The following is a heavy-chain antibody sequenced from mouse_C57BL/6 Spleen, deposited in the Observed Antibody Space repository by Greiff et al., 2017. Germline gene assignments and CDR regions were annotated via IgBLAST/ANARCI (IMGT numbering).Heavy chain of an antibody. CDR3: GYGNYVNYAMDY. CDR1: GYTFTSYW. V-gene: IGHV1-53*01. Sequence: QVQLQQPGTELVKPGASVKLSCKASGYTFTSYWMHWVKQRPGQGLEWIGNINPSNGGTNYNEKFKGKATLTVDKSSSTAYMQLSSLTSEDTAVYYCGYGNYVNYAMDYWGQGTSVTVSS. D-gene: IGHD2-10*02. CDR2: INPSNGGT. J-gene: IGHJ4*01.